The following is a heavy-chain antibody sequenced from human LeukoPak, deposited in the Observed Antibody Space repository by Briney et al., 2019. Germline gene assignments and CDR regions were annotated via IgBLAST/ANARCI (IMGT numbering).Heavy chain of an antibody. CDR3: VRAMDV. J-gene: IGHJ3*01. D-gene: IGHD3-10*01. V-gene: IGHV3-7*04. Sequence: GGSLRLSCVFSGLSFSNYWMNWDRQAPGKGLEWVANINQDGSEKFYVDSVKGRFSISRDNAKNSLYLQMNSLRAEDTAVYYCVRAMDVWGQGTMVSVSS. CDR2: INQDGSEK. CDR1: GLSFSNYW.